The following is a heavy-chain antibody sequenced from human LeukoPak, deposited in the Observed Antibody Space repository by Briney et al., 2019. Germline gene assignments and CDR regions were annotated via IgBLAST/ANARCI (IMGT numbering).Heavy chain of an antibody. V-gene: IGHV3-64D*09. CDR1: GFPFSSYA. Sequence: GGSLRLSCAASGFPFSSYAMHWIRQAPEKGLEYVSAISDSGGSTYYADSVKGRFTISRDNSKNTLYLQMSSLRAEDTAVYFCVRGYSFGPYGMDVWGQGTTVTVSS. CDR3: VRGYSFGPYGMDV. CDR2: ISDSGGST. D-gene: IGHD2-15*01. J-gene: IGHJ6*02.